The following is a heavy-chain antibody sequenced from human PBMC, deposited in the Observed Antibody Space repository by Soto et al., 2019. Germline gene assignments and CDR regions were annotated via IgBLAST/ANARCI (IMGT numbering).Heavy chain of an antibody. CDR2: IKRDGTVT. D-gene: IGHD2-21*01. CDR1: GFTFSAFW. Sequence: EVQLVESGGGLVQPGESLRLSCAASGFTFSAFWMTWLRQAPGKGLEWVANIKRDGTVTHYGDSVEGRCTLSRDNAQNSLFLQLNRLSPEDTAMYYCARDLSPPGEFFYDAFDVWGQGTFVTVSS. CDR3: ARDLSPPGEFFYDAFDV. J-gene: IGHJ3*01. V-gene: IGHV3-7*04.